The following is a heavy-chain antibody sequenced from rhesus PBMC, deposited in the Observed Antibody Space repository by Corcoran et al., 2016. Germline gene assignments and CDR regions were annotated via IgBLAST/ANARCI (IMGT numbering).Heavy chain of an antibody. CDR1: GGSISSNY. D-gene: IGHD1-20*01. CDR2: ISGSGGRT. V-gene: IGHV4-173*01. CDR3: ARGIAGTTRYYYGLDS. Sequence: QLQLQESGPGLVKPSETLSLTCAVSGGSISSNYWRWIRQPPGTGLAWIGRISGSGGRTDYNPSLKSRVTISTDTSKNQFSLKLSSVTAADTAVYYCARGIAGTTRYYYGLDSWGQGVVVTVSS. J-gene: IGHJ6*01.